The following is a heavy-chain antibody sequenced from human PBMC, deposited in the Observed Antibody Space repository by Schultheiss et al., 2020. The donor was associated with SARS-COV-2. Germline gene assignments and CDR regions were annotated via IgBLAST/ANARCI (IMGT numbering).Heavy chain of an antibody. CDR1: GYSISSGGYS. CDR3: ARGEMATITFDY. CDR2: IYHSGST. Sequence: SETLSLTCAVSGYSISSGGYSWSWIRQPPGKGLEWIGYIYHSGSTYYNPSLKSRVTISVDRSKNQFSLKLSSVTAADTAVYYCARGEMATITFDYWGQGTLVTVSS. D-gene: IGHD5-24*01. J-gene: IGHJ4*02. V-gene: IGHV4-30-2*01.